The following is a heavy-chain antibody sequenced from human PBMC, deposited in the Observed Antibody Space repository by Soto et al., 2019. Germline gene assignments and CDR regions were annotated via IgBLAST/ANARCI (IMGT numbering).Heavy chain of an antibody. CDR1: GFTFGDYA. CDR3: SRLTQQVAAY. V-gene: IGHV3-49*03. Sequence: PGGSLRLSCTTSGFTFGDYAMSWFRQAPGKGLEWVGLIRSKAYAGTTEYAASVKGRFTISRDDSKSIAYLQMNSLQTEDTAVYYCSRLTQQVAAYWGQGTLVTVSS. D-gene: IGHD6-13*01. J-gene: IGHJ4*02. CDR2: IRSKAYAGTT.